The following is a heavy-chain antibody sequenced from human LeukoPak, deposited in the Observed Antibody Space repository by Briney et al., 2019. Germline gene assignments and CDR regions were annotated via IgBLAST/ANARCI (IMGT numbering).Heavy chain of an antibody. V-gene: IGHV3-23*05. CDR2: IEIYSTKT. CDR1: GFTFSTYA. Sequence: GGALRLSCATSGFTFSTYAMTWVRQAPGKGLEWVSAIEIYSTKTNYADSVKGRFTISRDNSKNTLYLQMNSLRGEDTAIYYCARDWKADFWGHGTLVTVSS. J-gene: IGHJ4*01. D-gene: IGHD1-1*01. CDR3: ARDWKADF.